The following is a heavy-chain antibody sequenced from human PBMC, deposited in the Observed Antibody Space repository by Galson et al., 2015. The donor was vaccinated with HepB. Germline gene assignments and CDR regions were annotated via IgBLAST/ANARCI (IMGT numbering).Heavy chain of an antibody. CDR3: AGGTVDYYDRTGWVDY. Sequence: PALVKPTQTLTLTCTFSGFSLSTSGMCVSWIRQPPGKALEWLARIDWDDDKYCSTSLKTRLTISKDTSKNQVVLTMTNMDPVDTATYYCAGGTVDYYDRTGWVDYWGQGTLVTVSS. CDR1: GFSLSTSGMC. CDR2: IDWDDDK. J-gene: IGHJ4*02. D-gene: IGHD3-22*01. V-gene: IGHV2-70*11.